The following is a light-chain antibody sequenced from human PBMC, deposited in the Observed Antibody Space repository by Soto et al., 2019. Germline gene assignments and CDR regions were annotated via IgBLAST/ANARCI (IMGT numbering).Light chain of an antibody. J-gene: IGKJ3*01. CDR1: QSVNSN. CDR2: GAS. V-gene: IGKV3-15*01. CDR3: QQSYSTPQFT. Sequence: EIVMTQSPTIVSVSPGERATLSCRASQSVNSNLAWYQQKPGQAPRLLISGASTRAPGIAARFSGSGSGTNFTLTISSLQPEDFATYYCQQSYSTPQFTFGPGTKVDIK.